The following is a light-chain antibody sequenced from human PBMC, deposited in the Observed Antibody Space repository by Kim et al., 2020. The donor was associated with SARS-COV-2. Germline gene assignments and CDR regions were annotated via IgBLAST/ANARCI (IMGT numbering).Light chain of an antibody. V-gene: IGLV10-54*01. CDR3: SAWDNSLLGWV. Sequence: LTQPPSVSKGLGQTATITCTGNSYNVAFQGASWLQQHQGHPPKLLSYRTNNRPSGISERFSASRSGNTCSLTITGLKPEDEADYYCSAWDNSLLGWVFGGGTQLTVL. J-gene: IGLJ3*02. CDR2: RTN. CDR1: SYNVAFQG.